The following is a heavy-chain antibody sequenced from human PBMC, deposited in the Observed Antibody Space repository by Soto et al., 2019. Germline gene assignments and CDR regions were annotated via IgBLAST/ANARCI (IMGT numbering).Heavy chain of an antibody. V-gene: IGHV3-23*01. J-gene: IGHJ3*02. CDR2: ISNSGGTT. CDR3: AKSIEDAFDI. CDR1: EFTFSSYG. Sequence: PGACPKISCAPSEFTFSSYGMSCVRQAPGKGLEWVATISNSGGTTYYADSVKGRFTISRDTSKNTLYLQMNSLRADDTAVYYCAKSIEDAFDIWGQGTMVT. D-gene: IGHD2-21*01.